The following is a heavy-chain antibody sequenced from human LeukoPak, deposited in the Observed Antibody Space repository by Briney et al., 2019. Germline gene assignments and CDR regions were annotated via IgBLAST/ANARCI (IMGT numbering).Heavy chain of an antibody. CDR1: GFTFSSYG. D-gene: IGHD6-19*01. V-gene: IGHV3-30*03. J-gene: IGHJ4*02. CDR3: ARDTEYSSGWYALDY. CDR2: ISYDGSNK. Sequence: PGRSLRLSCAASGFTFSSYGMHWVRQAPGKGLEWVAVISYDGSNKYYADSVKGRFTISRDNSKNTLYLQMNSLRAEDTAVYYCARDTEYSSGWYALDYWGQGTLVTVSS.